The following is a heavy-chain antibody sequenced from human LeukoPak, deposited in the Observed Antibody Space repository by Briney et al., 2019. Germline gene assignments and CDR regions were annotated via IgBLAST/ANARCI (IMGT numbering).Heavy chain of an antibody. CDR1: GFTFDDYA. D-gene: IGHD1-26*01. V-gene: IGHV3-9*01. Sequence: PGGSLRLSCAASGFTFDDYAMHWVRQAPGKGLEWVSGISWNSGSIGYADSVKGRFTISRDNAKNSLYLQMNSLRAEDTALYYCAKTYSGSYDFDYWGQGTLVTVSS. CDR3: AKTYSGSYDFDY. CDR2: ISWNSGSI. J-gene: IGHJ4*02.